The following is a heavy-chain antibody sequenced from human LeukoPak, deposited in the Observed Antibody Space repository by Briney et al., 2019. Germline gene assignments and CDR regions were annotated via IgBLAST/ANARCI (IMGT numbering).Heavy chain of an antibody. CDR3: ARAYDSRGYFDH. Sequence: ASVKVSCKASGYILTSYYMHWVRQAPGQGLEWMGIINPSGGSTSDAQKFQGRVIVTRDTSTSTVYMELSSLTSEDTAVYYCARAYDSRGYFDHWGQGTLVTVSS. CDR1: GYILTSYY. D-gene: IGHD3-22*01. J-gene: IGHJ4*02. V-gene: IGHV1-46*01. CDR2: INPSGGST.